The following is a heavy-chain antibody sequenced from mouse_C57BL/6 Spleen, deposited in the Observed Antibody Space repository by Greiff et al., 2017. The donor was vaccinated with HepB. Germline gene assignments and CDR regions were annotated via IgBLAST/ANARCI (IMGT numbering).Heavy chain of an antibody. V-gene: IGHV3-6*01. J-gene: IGHJ2*01. CDR1: GYSITSGYY. Sequence: ESGPGLVKPSQSLSLTCSVTGYSITSGYYWNWIRQFPGNKLEWMGYISYDGSNNYNPSLKNRISITRDTSKNQFFLKLNSVTTEDTATYYCARGGLRRGRDYWGQGTTLTVSS. CDR3: ARGGLRRGRDY. CDR2: ISYDGSN. D-gene: IGHD2-4*01.